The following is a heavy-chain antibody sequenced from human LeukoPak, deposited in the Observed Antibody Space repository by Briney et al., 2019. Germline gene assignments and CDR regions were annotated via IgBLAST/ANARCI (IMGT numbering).Heavy chain of an antibody. CDR1: GYTFTSYY. V-gene: IGHV1-46*01. Sequence: ASVKVSCKASGYTFTSYYMHWMRQAPGQGLERMGIINPSSGSTNYAQKFQYRVTMTRDMSTSTVHMELSSLRSEDTAVYYCARVKVGAVGNYFENWGQGTLVTVSS. D-gene: IGHD1-26*01. J-gene: IGHJ4*02. CDR3: ARVKVGAVGNYFEN. CDR2: INPSSGST.